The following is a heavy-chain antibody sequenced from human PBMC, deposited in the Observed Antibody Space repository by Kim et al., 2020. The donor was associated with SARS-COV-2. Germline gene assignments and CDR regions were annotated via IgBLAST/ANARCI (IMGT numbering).Heavy chain of an antibody. V-gene: IGHV1-46*01. CDR3: AREYGSGSYPPPFDY. D-gene: IGHD3-10*01. Sequence: QKFQGRGTLTRDTSTSTVYMELSSLRSEDTAVYYCAREYGSGSYPPPFDYWGQGTLVTVSS. J-gene: IGHJ4*02.